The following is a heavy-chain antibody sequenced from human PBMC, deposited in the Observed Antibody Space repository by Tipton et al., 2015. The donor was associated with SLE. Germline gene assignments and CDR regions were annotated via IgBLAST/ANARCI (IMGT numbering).Heavy chain of an antibody. CDR2: IIPIFDTA. J-gene: IGHJ6*02. Sequence: QLVQSGAEVKKPGSSVKVSCKASGGTFSNYAISWVRQAPGQGLEWMGGIIPIFDTAIYAQKFQGRVTITADESTSTAYMELSSLRSEDTAVYYCARGSAWRGVVSYYYYGMDVWGQGTTVTVSS. CDR3: ARGSAWRGVVSYYYYGMDV. D-gene: IGHD4-23*01. V-gene: IGHV1-69*01. CDR1: GGTFSNYA.